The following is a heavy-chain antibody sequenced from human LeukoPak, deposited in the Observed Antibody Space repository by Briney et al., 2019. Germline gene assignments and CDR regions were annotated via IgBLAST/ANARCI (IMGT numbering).Heavy chain of an antibody. Sequence: GASVKVSCKASGYTFTSYGISWGRQAPGQGLEWMGWISAYNGNTNYAQKLQGRGTMTTDTSTSKADMELRSLRSDDTAVYYCARDGRLSGGYCSSTSCYRIGQGDYWGQGTLVTVSS. D-gene: IGHD2-2*01. CDR1: GYTFTSYG. CDR2: ISAYNGNT. V-gene: IGHV1-18*01. J-gene: IGHJ4*02. CDR3: ARDGRLSGGYCSSTSCYRIGQGDY.